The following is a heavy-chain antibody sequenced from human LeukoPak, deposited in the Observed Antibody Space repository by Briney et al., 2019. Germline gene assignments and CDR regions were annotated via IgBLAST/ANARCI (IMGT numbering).Heavy chain of an antibody. CDR1: GGTFSSYA. V-gene: IGHV1-69*13. CDR3: ARAERKWLQLGYYFAY. Sequence: SVKVSCKASGGTFSSYAISWVRQAPGQGLEWMGGIIPIFGTANYAQKFQGRVTITADESTSTAYMELSSLRSEDTAVYYCARAERKWLQLGYYFAYWGQGTLVTVSS. J-gene: IGHJ4*02. CDR2: IIPIFGTA. D-gene: IGHD5-24*01.